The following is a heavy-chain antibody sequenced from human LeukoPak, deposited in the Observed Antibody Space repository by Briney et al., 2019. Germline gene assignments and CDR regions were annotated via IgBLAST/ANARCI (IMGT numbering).Heavy chain of an antibody. V-gene: IGHV3-30*04. CDR2: ISYDGSNK. CDR1: GFTFSSYA. J-gene: IGHJ4*02. D-gene: IGHD5-24*01. CDR3: ARWLQFAGGVGY. Sequence: WGSLRLSCAASGFTFSSYAMHWVRQAPGKGLEWVAVISYDGSNKYYADSVKDRFTISRDNSKNTPYLQMNSLRAEDTAVYYCARWLQFAGGVGYRGQGTLVTVSS.